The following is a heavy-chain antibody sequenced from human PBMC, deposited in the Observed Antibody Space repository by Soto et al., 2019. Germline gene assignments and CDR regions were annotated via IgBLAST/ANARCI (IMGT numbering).Heavy chain of an antibody. CDR1: SGSIGTTNW. CDR2: IFHSGNT. J-gene: IGHJ6*02. D-gene: IGHD2-8*01. CDR3: ARRTWGMDV. Sequence: QVQLQESGPGLVKPSGTLSLTCAVSSGSIGTTNWWSWVRQTPGKGLEWIGEIFHSGNTYYNPSLASRVTISVDTSKNQFSLILRSVTAADTAVYYCARRTWGMDVWGQRTTVTVSS. V-gene: IGHV4-4*02.